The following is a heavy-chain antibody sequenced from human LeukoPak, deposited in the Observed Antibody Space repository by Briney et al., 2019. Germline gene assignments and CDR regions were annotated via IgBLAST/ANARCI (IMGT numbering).Heavy chain of an antibody. CDR1: GYTFTSYG. Sequence: ASVKVSCKASGYTFTSYGISWVRQAPGQGLEWMGWISAYNGNTNYAQKLQGRVTMTTDTSTSTAYLEPRSLRSDTTAAHSGAMGSPLDYDFWSGYYWALFDYWGQGTLLTVSS. D-gene: IGHD3-3*01. CDR2: ISAYNGNT. CDR3: AMGSPLDYDFWSGYYWALFDY. V-gene: IGHV1-18*01. J-gene: IGHJ4*02.